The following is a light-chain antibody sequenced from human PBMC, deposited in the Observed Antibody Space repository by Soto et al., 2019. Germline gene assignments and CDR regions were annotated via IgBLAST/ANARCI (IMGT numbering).Light chain of an antibody. V-gene: IGKV1-5*01. Sequence: DIQMTQSPSTLSASVGDRVTITCRASQSISSWLAWYQQKPGKAPKLLLHDASSLESGVPSRFSGSGSGTEFTLTISSLQPDDFATYYCQQYNSYSPETTFGGGTKVDIK. J-gene: IGKJ4*01. CDR3: QQYNSYSPETT. CDR2: DAS. CDR1: QSISSW.